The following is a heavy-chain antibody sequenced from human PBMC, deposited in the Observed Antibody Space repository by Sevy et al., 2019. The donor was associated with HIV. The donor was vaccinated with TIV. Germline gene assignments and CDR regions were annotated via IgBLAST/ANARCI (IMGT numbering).Heavy chain of an antibody. D-gene: IGHD1-26*01. J-gene: IGHJ4*02. CDR1: GGSITSLY. CDR2: IYYNGHI. V-gene: IGHV4-59*11. Sequence: SETLSLTCTVSGGSITSLYWNWIRQPPGKGLEWIANIYYNGHINYNPSPKSRVTLSRDTSKNQFSLRLSSVTAADTAMYYCAGENAWGRGYSWGQGTLVTVSS. CDR3: AGENAWGRGYS.